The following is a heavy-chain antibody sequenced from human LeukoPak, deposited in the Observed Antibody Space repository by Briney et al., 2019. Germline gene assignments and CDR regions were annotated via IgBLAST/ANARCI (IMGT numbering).Heavy chain of an antibody. Sequence: SETLSLSCSVSGGSISSYYWSWIRQPPGKGLEWIGYIYYSGTTNYNPSLKSRVTISVDTSKNHFSLKLSSVTAADTAVYYCARLSSSLSGSKFDYWGQGTPVAVSS. J-gene: IGHJ4*02. CDR2: IYYSGTT. CDR1: GGSISSYY. V-gene: IGHV4-59*08. CDR3: ARLSSSLSGSKFDY. D-gene: IGHD6-13*01.